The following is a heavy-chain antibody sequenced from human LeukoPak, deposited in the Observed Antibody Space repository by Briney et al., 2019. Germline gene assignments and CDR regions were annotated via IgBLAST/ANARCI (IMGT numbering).Heavy chain of an antibody. CDR1: GFTFDDYA. Sequence: GGSLRLSCAASGFTFDDYAMHWVRHAPGKGLEWVSGISWNSGSIGYADSVKGRFTISRDNAKNSLYLQMNSLRAEDTALYYCAAGWGRGYFDYWGQGTLVTVSS. V-gene: IGHV3-9*01. D-gene: IGHD6-19*01. CDR2: ISWNSGSI. J-gene: IGHJ4*02. CDR3: AAGWGRGYFDY.